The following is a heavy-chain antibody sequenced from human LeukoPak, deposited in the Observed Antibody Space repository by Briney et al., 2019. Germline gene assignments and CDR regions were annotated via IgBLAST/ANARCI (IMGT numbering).Heavy chain of an antibody. J-gene: IGHJ2*01. V-gene: IGHV1-18*01. CDR3: ARGYSSGWYSGWYFDL. D-gene: IGHD6-19*01. Sequence: ASVKVSCKASGYTFTSYGISLVRQAPGQGLEWMGWISAYNGNTNYAQKLQGRVTMTTDTSTSTAYMELRSLRSEDTAVYYCARGYSSGWYSGWYFDLWGRGTLVTVSS. CDR2: ISAYNGNT. CDR1: GYTFTSYG.